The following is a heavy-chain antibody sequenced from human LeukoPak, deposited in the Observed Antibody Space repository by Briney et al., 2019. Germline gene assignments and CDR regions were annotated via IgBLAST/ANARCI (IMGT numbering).Heavy chain of an antibody. Sequence: PGGSLRLSCAASGFRFNIAWMSWVRQAPGKGLEWLGRIKSKNDGETTDYAGPVQGRFTISRDNSKNTLYLQMNSLRVEDTAVYYCARGYSVGSGYLDYWGQGTLVTVSS. D-gene: IGHD3-22*01. J-gene: IGHJ4*02. CDR3: ARGYSVGSGYLDY. V-gene: IGHV3-15*01. CDR1: GFRFNIAW. CDR2: IKSKNDGETT.